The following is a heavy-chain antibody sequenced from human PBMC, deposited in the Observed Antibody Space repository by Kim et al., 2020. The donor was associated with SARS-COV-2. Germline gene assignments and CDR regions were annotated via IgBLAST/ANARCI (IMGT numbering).Heavy chain of an antibody. CDR3: ASSSRKAVNI. Sequence: GGSLRLSCTGSGFTFSTYGMNWVRQAPGKGLEWVSGLNSIGSNTRHEDSVKGRFTISSDNAKNTLHLQMNDLTAEDTAVYYCASSSRKAVNIWG. D-gene: IGHD2-2*01. CDR2: LNSIGSNT. V-gene: IGHV3-74*01. CDR1: GFTFSTYG. J-gene: IGHJ3*02.